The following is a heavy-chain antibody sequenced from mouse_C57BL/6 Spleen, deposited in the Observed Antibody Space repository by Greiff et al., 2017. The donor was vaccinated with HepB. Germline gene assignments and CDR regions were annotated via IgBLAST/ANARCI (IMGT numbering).Heavy chain of an antibody. D-gene: IGHD3-1*01. CDR1: GYTFTSYW. Sequence: VQLQQPGAELVMPGASVKLSCKASGYTFTSYWMHWVKQRPGQGLEWIGEIDPSDSYTNYNQKFKGKSTLTVDKSSSPTYMQLSSLTSEDSAVYDCAKCGSSDYAMDYWGQGTSVTVSS. CDR3: AKCGSSDYAMDY. V-gene: IGHV1-69*01. J-gene: IGHJ4*01. CDR2: IDPSDSYT.